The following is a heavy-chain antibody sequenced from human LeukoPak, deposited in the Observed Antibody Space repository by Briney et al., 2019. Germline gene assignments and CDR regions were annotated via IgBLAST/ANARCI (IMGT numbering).Heavy chain of an antibody. Sequence: PSGTLSLTCAVSGGSIISYSWSWIRQPPGKGLEWIGYIYYIGSTKYNPSLKSRVTISVDTSKNVLSLKLSSVTAADTAVYYCATLTKGYYYIMDVWGQGTMVTVSS. CDR2: IYYIGST. V-gene: IGHV4-59*01. J-gene: IGHJ6*02. CDR1: GGSIISYS. CDR3: ATLTKGYYYIMDV.